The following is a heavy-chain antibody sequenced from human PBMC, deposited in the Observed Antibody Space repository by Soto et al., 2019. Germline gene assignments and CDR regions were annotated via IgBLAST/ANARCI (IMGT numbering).Heavy chain of an antibody. CDR2: ISGSGGSK. CDR3: TSQYCGGDCSRVDP. V-gene: IGHV3-23*01. J-gene: IGHJ5*02. D-gene: IGHD2-21*02. Sequence: GGSLRLSCAASGFTFSSYAMSWVRQAPGKGLEWVSAISGSGGSKYYADSVKGRFTISRDNSKNTLYLQMNSLKAEDTAVYYCTSQYCGGDCSRVDPWGQGTLVTVSS. CDR1: GFTFSSYA.